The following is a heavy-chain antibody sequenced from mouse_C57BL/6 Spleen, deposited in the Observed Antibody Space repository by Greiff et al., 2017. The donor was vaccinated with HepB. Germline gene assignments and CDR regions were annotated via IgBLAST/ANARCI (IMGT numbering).Heavy chain of an antibody. CDR3: ARGDYSNYRSYFDY. CDR1: GYSITSGYY. CDR2: ISYDGSN. V-gene: IGHV3-6*01. D-gene: IGHD2-5*01. J-gene: IGHJ2*01. Sequence: EVKVEESGPGLVKPSQSLSLTCSVTGYSITSGYYWNWIRQFPGNKLEWMGYISYDGSNNYNPSLKNRISITRDTSKNQFFLKLNSVTTEDTATYYCARGDYSNYRSYFDYWGQGTTLTVSS.